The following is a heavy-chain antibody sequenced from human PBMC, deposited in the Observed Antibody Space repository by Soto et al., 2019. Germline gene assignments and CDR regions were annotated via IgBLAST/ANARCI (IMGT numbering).Heavy chain of an antibody. Sequence: CLNVSCTASGYRFTHYLILVVRQMPGKGLAWMGIIYPGDSDTRYSPSFQGQVTISADKSISTAYLQMNSLRAEDTAVYYCARDYYGSGSYYHYYYYGMDVWGQGTTVTLAS. CDR1: GYRFTHYL. V-gene: IGHV5-51*01. CDR2: IYPGDSDT. CDR3: ARDYYGSGSYYHYYYYGMDV. D-gene: IGHD3-10*01. J-gene: IGHJ6*02.